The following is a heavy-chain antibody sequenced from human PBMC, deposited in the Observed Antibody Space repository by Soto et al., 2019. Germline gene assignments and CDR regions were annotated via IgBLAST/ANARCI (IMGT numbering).Heavy chain of an antibody. CDR2: IYYSGST. J-gene: IGHJ5*02. CDR1: VCSISSYY. CDR3: ARANEYYYDSSGYENWFET. V-gene: IGHV4-59*01. D-gene: IGHD3-22*01. Sequence: PSSTXSLTCTVSVCSISSYYAIWIRQPPGKGLEWIGYIYYSGSTNYNPSLKSRVTISVDTSKNQFSLKLSSVTAADTAVYYCARANEYYYDSSGYENWFETWGQGTLVNVYS.